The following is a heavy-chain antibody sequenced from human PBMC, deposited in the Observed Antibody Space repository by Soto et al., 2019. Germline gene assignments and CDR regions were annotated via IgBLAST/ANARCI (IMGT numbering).Heavy chain of an antibody. CDR3: TRGYSSGHDY. CDR1: GFTFSGSA. Sequence: EVQLVESGGGLVQPGGSLTLSCAASGFTFSGSALHWVRQASGKGLEWVGRVRSKPNSYATSYAASVKGMFTISRDDSKNMAYLQMNSLRTEDTAVYYCTRGYSSGHDYWGQGTLVTVSS. V-gene: IGHV3-73*01. J-gene: IGHJ4*02. CDR2: VRSKPNSYAT. D-gene: IGHD6-19*01.